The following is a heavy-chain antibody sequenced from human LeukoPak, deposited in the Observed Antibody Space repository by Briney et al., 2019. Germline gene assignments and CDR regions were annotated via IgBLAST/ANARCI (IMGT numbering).Heavy chain of an antibody. D-gene: IGHD3-10*01. J-gene: IGHJ5*02. CDR2: IYATGST. Sequence: SETLSLTCTVSGGSISSYYWSWIRQPPGKGLEWIGYIYATGSTNYNPSLKSRVTILVDTSKNQFSLNLRSVTAADAAVYYCARHGSVRSPLGPWGQGTLVTVSS. CDR1: GGSISSYY. CDR3: ARHGSVRSPLGP. V-gene: IGHV4-4*09.